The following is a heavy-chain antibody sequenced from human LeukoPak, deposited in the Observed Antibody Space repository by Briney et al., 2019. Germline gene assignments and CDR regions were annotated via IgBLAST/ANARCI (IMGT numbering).Heavy chain of an antibody. V-gene: IGHV1-2*02. CDR1: GYTFTGYY. CDR2: INPNSGGT. J-gene: IGHJ6*02. CDR3: ARVDTAMDYYYYYGMDV. D-gene: IGHD5-18*01. Sequence: ASVKVSCKTSGYTFTGYYMHWVRQAPGQGLEWMGWINPNSGGTNYAQKFQGRVTMTRDTSISTAYMELSRLRSDDTAVYYCARVDTAMDYYYYYGMDVWGQGTTVTVSS.